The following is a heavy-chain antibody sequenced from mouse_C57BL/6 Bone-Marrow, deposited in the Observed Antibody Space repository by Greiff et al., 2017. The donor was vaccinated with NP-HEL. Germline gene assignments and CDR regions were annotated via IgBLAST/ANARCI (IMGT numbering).Heavy chain of an antibody. Sequence: QVQLQQSGAELVRPGTSVKLSCKASGYTFTNYWIGWAKQRPGHGLEWIGDIYPGGGYTNYNEKFKGKATLTADKSSSTAYMQFSRLTSEDSAIYYSARRDYGTFLFAYWGQGTLVTVSA. CDR3: ARRDYGTFLFAY. J-gene: IGHJ3*01. CDR2: IYPGGGYT. CDR1: GYTFTNYW. D-gene: IGHD1-1*01. V-gene: IGHV1-63*01.